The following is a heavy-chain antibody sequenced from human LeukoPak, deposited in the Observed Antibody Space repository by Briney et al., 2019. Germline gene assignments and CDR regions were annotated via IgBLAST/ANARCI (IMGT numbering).Heavy chain of an antibody. J-gene: IGHJ4*02. D-gene: IGHD6-19*01. CDR3: SKRYSSGWLFDY. Sequence: GGSLRLSRAASGFTFSTYAMSWVRPAPGKGLEWVSGISSSGGSTYYADSVKGRFTNSRDNSKNTLYLQMNSLRAEDTAVYYCSKRYSSGWLFDYWGQGTLVTVSS. CDR2: ISSSGGST. V-gene: IGHV3-23*01. CDR1: GFTFSTYA.